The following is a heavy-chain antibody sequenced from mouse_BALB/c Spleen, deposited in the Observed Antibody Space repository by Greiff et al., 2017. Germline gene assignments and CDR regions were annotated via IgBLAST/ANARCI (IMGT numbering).Heavy chain of an antibody. J-gene: IGHJ2*01. Sequence: QVQLKESGAELVRPGASVTLSCKASGYTFTDYEMHWVKQTPVHGLEWIGAIDPETGGTAYNQKFKGKATLTADKSSSTAYMELRSLTSEDSAVYYCTVYDYDVDYWGQGTTLTVSS. V-gene: IGHV1-15*01. CDR3: TVYDYDVDY. CDR2: IDPETGGT. CDR1: GYTFTDYE. D-gene: IGHD2-4*01.